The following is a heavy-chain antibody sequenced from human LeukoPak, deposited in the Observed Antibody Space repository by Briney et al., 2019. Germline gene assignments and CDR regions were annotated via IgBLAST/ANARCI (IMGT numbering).Heavy chain of an antibody. CDR3: ARSNDMRGMDV. D-gene: IGHD3-9*01. V-gene: IGHV4-39*01. Sequence: PSETLSLTCTVSGGSISSSSYYWGWIRHPPGKGLEWIGTIYYSGSTYYNPSLKSRVTISVDTSKNQFSLKLSSVTAADTAVYYCARSNDMRGMDVWGQGTTVTVSS. CDR1: GGSISSSSYY. J-gene: IGHJ6*02. CDR2: IYYSGST.